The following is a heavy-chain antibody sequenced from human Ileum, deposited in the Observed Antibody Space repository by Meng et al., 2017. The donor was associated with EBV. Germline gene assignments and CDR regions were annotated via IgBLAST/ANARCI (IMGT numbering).Heavy chain of an antibody. CDR2: INGDGSGS. CDR1: GFTFSSYW. J-gene: IGHJ4*02. D-gene: IGHD1-20*01. Sequence: VRVGESGGGLVQPGGSLRLSCAASGFTFSSYWMHWVRQAPGKGLLWVSRINGDGSGSNYADSVKGRFTISRDNAKNTLSLQMNSLRAEDTAVYYCVRDGDNWNFDYWGQGTLVTVSS. CDR3: VRDGDNWNFDY. V-gene: IGHV3-74*01.